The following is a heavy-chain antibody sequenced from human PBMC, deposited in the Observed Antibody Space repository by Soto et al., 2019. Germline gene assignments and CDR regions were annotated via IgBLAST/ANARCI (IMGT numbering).Heavy chain of an antibody. Sequence: ESLKISCKGSGYNFTSYWIGWVRQMPGKGLEWMGIIYPGDSDTRYSPSFQGRVTISADKSISTAYLQWSSLKASDTAMYYCARTAAAGKYYYGVDVWGQGTTVTVSS. J-gene: IGHJ6*02. CDR3: ARTAAAGKYYYGVDV. CDR1: GYNFTSYW. D-gene: IGHD6-13*01. CDR2: IYPGDSDT. V-gene: IGHV5-51*01.